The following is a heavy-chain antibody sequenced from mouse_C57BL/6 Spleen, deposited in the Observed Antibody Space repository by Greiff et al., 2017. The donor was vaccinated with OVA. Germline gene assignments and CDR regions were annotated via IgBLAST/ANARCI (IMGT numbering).Heavy chain of an antibody. CDR2: IDPSDSYT. CDR3: ARGGGYYFDY. CDR1: GYTFTSYW. Sequence: QVQLQQPGAELVMPGASVKLSCKASGYTFTSYWIHWVKQRPGQGLEWIGEIDPSDSYTNYNQKFKGKSTLTVDKSSSTAYMQLSSLTSEDSAVYYCARGGGYYFDYWGQGTTLTVSS. J-gene: IGHJ2*01. V-gene: IGHV1-69*01.